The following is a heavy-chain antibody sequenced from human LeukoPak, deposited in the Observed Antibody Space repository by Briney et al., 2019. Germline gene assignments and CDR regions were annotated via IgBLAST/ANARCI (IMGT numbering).Heavy chain of an antibody. CDR3: AREGLGYSYGY. J-gene: IGHJ4*02. CDR1: GFTFSSYW. D-gene: IGHD5-18*01. V-gene: IGHV3-74*01. Sequence: GGSLRLSCAASGFTFSSYWMHWVRQAPGKGLVWVSRIHSDGSSTYYADSVKGRFTIARDNARNTLYLQMNSLKADDTAIYYCAREGLGYSYGYWGQGTQVTVPS. CDR2: IHSDGSST.